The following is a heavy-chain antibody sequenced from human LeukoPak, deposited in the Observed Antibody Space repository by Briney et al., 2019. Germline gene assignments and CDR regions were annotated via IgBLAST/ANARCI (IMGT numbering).Heavy chain of an antibody. D-gene: IGHD4-17*01. J-gene: IGHJ5*02. CDR1: GYTFTSSA. Sequence: ASVKVSCKASGYTFTSSAMNWVRQSPGQGLEWMGWINTNTGNPTYAQGFTGRFVFSLDTSVSTAYLQISSLKAEDTAVYYCARDRGTYGDSENPPNWFDPWGQGTLVTVSS. V-gene: IGHV7-4-1*02. CDR2: INTNTGNP. CDR3: ARDRGTYGDSENPPNWFDP.